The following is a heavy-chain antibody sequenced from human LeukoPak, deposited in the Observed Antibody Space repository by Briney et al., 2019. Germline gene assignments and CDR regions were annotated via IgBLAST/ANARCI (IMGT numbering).Heavy chain of an antibody. Sequence: SETLSLTCTVSGGSISSYYWSWIRQPPGKGLEWIGYIYYSGSTNYNPSLKSRVAISVHTSKNQFSLKLTSVTAADTAVYYCARHRPPDRGFICGPIDYWGQGTLVTVSS. J-gene: IGHJ4*02. D-gene: IGHD5-18*01. CDR2: IYYSGST. CDR1: GGSISSYY. V-gene: IGHV4-59*08. CDR3: ARHRPPDRGFICGPIDY.